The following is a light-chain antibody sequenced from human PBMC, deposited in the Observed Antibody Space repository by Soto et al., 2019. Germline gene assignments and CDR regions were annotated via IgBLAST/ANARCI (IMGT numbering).Light chain of an antibody. CDR2: YDS. CDR1: NIGSKS. CDR3: QVWDSSSDHVV. V-gene: IGLV3-21*04. Sequence: SYELTQPPSVSVAPGKTARITCGGNNIGSKSVHWYQQKRGQAPVLVIYYDSDRPSGIPERFSGYNSGNTATLTISRVEAGDEADYYCQVWDSSSDHVVFGGGTKLTVL. J-gene: IGLJ2*01.